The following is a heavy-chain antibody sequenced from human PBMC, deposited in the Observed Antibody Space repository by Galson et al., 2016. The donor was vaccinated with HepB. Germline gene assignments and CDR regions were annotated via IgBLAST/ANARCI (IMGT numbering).Heavy chain of an antibody. D-gene: IGHD1-26*01. CDR2: IHQDGGLR. Sequence: SLRLSCAASGFTFSSFWMSWVRQAPGKGLEWVANIHQDGGLRYYGDSVKGRFTVSRDNAKNSLYLHMNSLRVDDTALYYCARRMLVGAGFDYWGQGALVTVSS. CDR3: ARRMLVGAGFDY. CDR1: GFTFSSFW. V-gene: IGHV3-7*04. J-gene: IGHJ4*02.